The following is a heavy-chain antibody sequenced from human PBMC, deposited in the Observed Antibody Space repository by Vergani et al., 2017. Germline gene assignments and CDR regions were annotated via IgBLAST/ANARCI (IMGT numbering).Heavy chain of an antibody. CDR2: VNFVTGAA. CDR3: ARSIGYCTSGSCRPYYFDL. D-gene: IGHD2-15*01. J-gene: IGHJ4*02. V-gene: IGHV1-46*02. CDR1: GYIFKNYY. Sequence: QVQLVQSGAAVKKPGASAKVSCTASGYIFKNYYMHWLRLAPGQGFQWMGVVNFVTGAATSPQKFEGRITMTRDTSTATFYMDLNSLKYEDTAIYYCARSIGYCTSGSCRPYYFDLWGQGTLVTVSS.